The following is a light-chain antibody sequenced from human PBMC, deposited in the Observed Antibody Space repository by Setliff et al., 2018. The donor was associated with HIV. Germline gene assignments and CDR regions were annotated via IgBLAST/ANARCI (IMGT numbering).Light chain of an antibody. CDR1: SSNIGNNY. V-gene: IGLV1-51*01. Sequence: QSVLTQPPSVSAAPGQKVTISCSGSSSNIGNNYVSWYQQLPAAAPKLLIYDNNKRPSGIPDRFSGSKSGTSATLGITGLQTGDEADYYCGTWDSSLSAGVFGGGTKVTVI. CDR3: GTWDSSLSAGV. CDR2: DNN. J-gene: IGLJ3*02.